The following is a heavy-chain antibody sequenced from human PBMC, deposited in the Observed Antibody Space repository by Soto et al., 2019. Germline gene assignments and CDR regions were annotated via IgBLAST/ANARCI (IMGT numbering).Heavy chain of an antibody. V-gene: IGHV4-31*03. CDR3: ARDQVGGWYFDY. CDR1: GGSISSGGYY. D-gene: IGHD1-26*01. Sequence: QVQLQESGPGLVKPSQTLSLTCSVSGGSISSGGYYWSWIRHHPGKGLEWIGYIYYSGSTYYNPSLKSRVTISVDTSKNQFSLKLSSVTAADTAVYYCARDQVGGWYFDYWGQGTLVTVSS. CDR2: IYYSGST. J-gene: IGHJ4*02.